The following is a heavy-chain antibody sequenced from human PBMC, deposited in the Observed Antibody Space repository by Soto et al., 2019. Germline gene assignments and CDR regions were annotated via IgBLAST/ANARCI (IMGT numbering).Heavy chain of an antibody. J-gene: IGHJ4*02. V-gene: IGHV4-34*01. Sequence: SETLSLTCTVSGGSIDTYYWSWIRQPPGKGLEWIGEINHSGSTNYNPSLKSRVTISVDTSKNQFSLKLSSVTAADTAVYYYARWGSGWYYFDYWGQGTLVTVSS. D-gene: IGHD6-19*01. CDR1: GGSIDTYY. CDR2: INHSGST. CDR3: ARWGSGWYYFDY.